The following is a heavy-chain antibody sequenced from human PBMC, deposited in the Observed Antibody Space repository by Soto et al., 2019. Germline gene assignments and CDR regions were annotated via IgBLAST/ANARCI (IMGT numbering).Heavy chain of an antibody. J-gene: IGHJ6*02. CDR2: ISGSGGST. CDR1: GFTFDIHA. V-gene: IGHV3-23*01. CDR3: AKGSPATHYFYYAMDV. Sequence: GESLRLSCAASGFTFDIHAMSWVRQAPGKGLQWVSVISGSGGSTYYADSVKGRFTISRDNSKNTLYLQMNSLRADDTAVYYCAKGSPATHYFYYAMDVWGQGTTVTVSS.